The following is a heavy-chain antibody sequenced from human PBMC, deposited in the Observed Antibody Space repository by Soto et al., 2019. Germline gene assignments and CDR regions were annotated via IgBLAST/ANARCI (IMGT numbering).Heavy chain of an antibody. CDR1: GYTFSRYG. CDR3: ARGTYFDY. V-gene: IGHV1-18*01. CDR2: VSGYNGDT. Sequence: GASVKVSCKASGYTFSRYGISWVRQAPGQGLEWMGWVSGYNGDTKYAQKVQGRVTMTVDTSTYTAYMELRSLTSDDTAVYYCARGTYFDYWGQGTLVTVSS. J-gene: IGHJ4*02.